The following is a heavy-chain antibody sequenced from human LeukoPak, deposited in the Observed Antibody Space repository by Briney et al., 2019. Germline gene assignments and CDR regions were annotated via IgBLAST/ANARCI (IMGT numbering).Heavy chain of an antibody. D-gene: IGHD6-19*01. Sequence: SVKVSCKASGGTFSSYAISWVRQAPGQGLEWMGGIIPIFGTANYAQKFQGRVTITTDESTSTAYMELSSLRSEDTAVYYCARDSDSSGWKYYFDYWGQGTLVTVSS. CDR2: IIPIFGTA. V-gene: IGHV1-69*05. CDR3: ARDSDSSGWKYYFDY. J-gene: IGHJ4*02. CDR1: GGTFSSYA.